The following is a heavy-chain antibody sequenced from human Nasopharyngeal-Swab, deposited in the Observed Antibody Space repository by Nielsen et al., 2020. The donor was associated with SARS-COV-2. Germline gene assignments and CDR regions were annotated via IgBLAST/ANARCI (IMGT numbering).Heavy chain of an antibody. CDR3: ARAGRVGDAYTGLDV. V-gene: IGHV4-34*01. Sequence: SETLSLTCSVSGGSFNGFYWHWIRQPPAKGLERIGEINHNERTNYNPSLKSRVTMSVATSTNQVSLKLNSLTATDTAVYYCARAGRVGDAYTGLDVWGQGTTVTVSS. J-gene: IGHJ6*02. D-gene: IGHD5-24*01. CDR1: GGSFNGFY. CDR2: INHNERT.